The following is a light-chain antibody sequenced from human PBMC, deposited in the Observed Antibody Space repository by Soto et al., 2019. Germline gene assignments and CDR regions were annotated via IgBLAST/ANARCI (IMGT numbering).Light chain of an antibody. V-gene: IGKV3-20*01. CDR3: QQYGSSSWT. CDR2: DAS. Sequence: EIGLKKSPATLSLYTGERATLSCRASESISNYLAWYQPKPGQAPRLLIYDASNRATGIPARFSGSGSGTDFTLTISRLEPEDFAVYYCQQYGSSSWTFGQWAMVDI. J-gene: IGKJ1*01. CDR1: ESISNY.